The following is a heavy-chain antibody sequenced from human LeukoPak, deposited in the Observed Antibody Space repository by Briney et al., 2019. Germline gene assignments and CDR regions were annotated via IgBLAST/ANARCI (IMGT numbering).Heavy chain of an antibody. CDR1: GYTFATYD. J-gene: IGHJ4*02. CDR2: IFPMLDVT. V-gene: IGHV1-69*04. CDR3: ATSSSSGDYPYYFDS. Sequence: GASVEVSCKASGYTFATYDISWVRQAPGQGLEWMGRIFPMLDVTNSAQKFQGRVTITADKSTSTAYMVLSSLKSEDTAVYYCATSSSSGDYPYYFDSWGQGTLVTVSS. D-gene: IGHD6-19*01.